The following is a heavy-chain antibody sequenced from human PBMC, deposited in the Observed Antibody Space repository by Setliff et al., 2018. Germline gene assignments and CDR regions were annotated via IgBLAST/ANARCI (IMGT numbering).Heavy chain of an antibody. D-gene: IGHD3-3*01. CDR3: ARGHGTDYNFWSGYPAASFDI. CDR2: IKQDGSEK. CDR1: GFTFSSYW. Sequence: GESLTISCAASGFTFSSYWMSWVRQAPGKGLEWVANIKQDGSEKYYVDSVKGRFTISRDNAKNSLYLQMNSLRAEDTAVYYCARGHGTDYNFWSGYPAASFDIWGQGTMVTVSS. J-gene: IGHJ3*02. V-gene: IGHV3-7*01.